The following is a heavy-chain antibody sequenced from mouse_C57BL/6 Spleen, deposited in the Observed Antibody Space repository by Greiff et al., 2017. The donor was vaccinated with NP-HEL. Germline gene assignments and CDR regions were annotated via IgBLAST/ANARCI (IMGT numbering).Heavy chain of an antibody. CDR2: ISDGGSYT. CDR1: GFTFSSYA. Sequence: EVKVEESGGGLVKPGGSLKLSCAASGFTFSSYAMSWVRQTPEKRLEWVATISDGGSYTYYPDNVKGRFTISRDNAKNNLYLQMSHLKSEDTGMYYWAREDGSSRAWLAYWGQGTLVTVSA. CDR3: AREDGSSRAWLAY. D-gene: IGHD1-1*01. J-gene: IGHJ3*01. V-gene: IGHV5-4*01.